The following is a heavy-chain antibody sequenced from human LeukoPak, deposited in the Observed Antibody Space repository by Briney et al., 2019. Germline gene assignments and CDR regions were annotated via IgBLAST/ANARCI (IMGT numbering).Heavy chain of an antibody. V-gene: IGHV1-69*04. Sequence: ASVTVSCKASGGTFSSYAISWVRQAPGQGLEWMGRIIPILGIANYAQKFQGRVTITADKSTSTAYMELSSLRSEDTAVYYCARGGSGYDSVYWGQGTLVTVSS. CDR1: GGTFSSYA. CDR2: IIPILGIA. J-gene: IGHJ4*02. D-gene: IGHD5-12*01. CDR3: ARGGSGYDSVY.